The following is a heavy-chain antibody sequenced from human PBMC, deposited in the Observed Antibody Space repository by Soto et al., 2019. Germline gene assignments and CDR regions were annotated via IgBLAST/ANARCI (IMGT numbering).Heavy chain of an antibody. D-gene: IGHD2-15*01. Sequence: PSETLSLTCTVSGGSIGSSSYYWGGIRQTPGKGLEWIGSIYYSGSTYYNPSLKSRVTISVDTSKNQFSLKLSSVTAADTTVYYCARRYFVVVVAARGFDYCGQGSLVIGSS. J-gene: IGHJ4*02. CDR2: IYYSGST. CDR1: GGSIGSSSYY. V-gene: IGHV4-39*01. CDR3: ARRYFVVVVAARGFDY.